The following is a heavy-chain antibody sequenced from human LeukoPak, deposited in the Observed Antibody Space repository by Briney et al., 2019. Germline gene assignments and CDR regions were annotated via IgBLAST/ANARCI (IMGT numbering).Heavy chain of an antibody. D-gene: IGHD1-26*01. V-gene: IGHV3-23*01. CDR1: GFMFNNYW. CDR2: ISGSGGST. CDR3: AKDRGMYGPRLIVGATSDY. J-gene: IGHJ4*02. Sequence: GGSLRLSCAASGFMFNNYWMHWVRQAPGKGLEWVSAISGSGGSTYYADSVKGRFTISRDNSKNTLYLQMNSLRAEDTAVYYCAKDRGMYGPRLIVGATSDYWGQGTLVTVSS.